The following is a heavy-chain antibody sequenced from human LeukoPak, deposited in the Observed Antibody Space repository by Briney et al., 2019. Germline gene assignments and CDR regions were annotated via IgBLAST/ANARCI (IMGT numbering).Heavy chain of an antibody. Sequence: GASVKVSCKASGYTFTSYAISWVRQAPGQGLEWMGGIIPIFGTANYAQKFQGRVTITADESTSTAYMELSSLRSEDTAVYYCARISNRAGYSSSWTGYFQHWGQGTLVTVSS. D-gene: IGHD6-13*01. CDR3: ARISNRAGYSSSWTGYFQH. CDR2: IIPIFGTA. CDR1: GYTFTSYA. V-gene: IGHV1-69*13. J-gene: IGHJ1*01.